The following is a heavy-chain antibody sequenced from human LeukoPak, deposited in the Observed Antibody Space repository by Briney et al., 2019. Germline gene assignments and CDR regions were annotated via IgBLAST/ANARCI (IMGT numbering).Heavy chain of an antibody. Sequence: PGGPLRLSCAASGFTFSDYWMNWVRQAPGKGLEWVANIKKDGSEKHYLDSVKGRFTISRDNAKNSLYLQMSSLRPEDTALYHCVTDVSGSLGGWGQGALVTVSS. CDR2: IKKDGSEK. J-gene: IGHJ4*02. CDR1: GFTFSDYW. D-gene: IGHD6-19*01. CDR3: VTDVSGSLGG. V-gene: IGHV3-7*05.